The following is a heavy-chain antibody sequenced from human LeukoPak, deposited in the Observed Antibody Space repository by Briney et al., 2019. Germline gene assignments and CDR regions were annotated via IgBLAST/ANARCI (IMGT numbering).Heavy chain of an antibody. CDR3: AREIQTVVVTVALDY. J-gene: IGHJ4*02. CDR2: ISYDGSNK. Sequence: GGSLRLSCAASGFTFSSYAMHWVRQAPGKGLEWVAVISYDGSNKYYADSVKGRFTISRDNSKNTLYLQMNSLRAEDTAVYYCAREIQTVVVTVALDYWGQGTLVTVSS. CDR1: GFTFSSYA. V-gene: IGHV3-30*04. D-gene: IGHD2-21*02.